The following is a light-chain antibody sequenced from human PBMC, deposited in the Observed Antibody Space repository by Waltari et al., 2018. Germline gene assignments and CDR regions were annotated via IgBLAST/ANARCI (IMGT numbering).Light chain of an antibody. CDR3: AAWDDRLKGWV. CDR1: NANVGGSS. J-gene: IGLJ3*02. V-gene: IGLV1-44*01. CDR2: NGD. Sequence: QSVLTQPPSASGTPGQRGTVACSGTNANVGGSSLNGYQQLPGTATKLLIYNGDQRPSGVPDRFSGSKSATSASLAISDLQSEDEADYYCAAWDDRLKGWVFGGGTKVTVL.